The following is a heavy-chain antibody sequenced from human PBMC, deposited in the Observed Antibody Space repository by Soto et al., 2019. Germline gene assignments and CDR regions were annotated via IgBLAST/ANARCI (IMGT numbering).Heavy chain of an antibody. V-gene: IGHV4-31*01. D-gene: IGHD7-27*01. CDR1: GGSITSGGYY. J-gene: IGHJ6*02. Sequence: QVHLQESGPGLVKPSQTLSLTCIVSGGSITSGGYYWSWIRQYPGKGLEWIAYIYDSGSTNYNPSLKSLVSVSVDTSKNQFYLKLNSVTAADTAVYYCAGGSGLYYGMDVWGQGTTVTVSS. CDR2: IYDSGST. CDR3: AGGSGLYYGMDV.